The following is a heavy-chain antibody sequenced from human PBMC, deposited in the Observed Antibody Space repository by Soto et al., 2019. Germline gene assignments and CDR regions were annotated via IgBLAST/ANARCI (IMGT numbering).Heavy chain of an antibody. CDR2: LSGGGGNT. D-gene: IGHD2-15*01. CDR1: GFTFSSYA. CDR3: AKAGLEVVVAARFDF. J-gene: IGHJ4*02. V-gene: IGHV3-23*01. Sequence: GGSLRLSCAASGFTFSSYAMSWVRQAPGEGLEWVSGLSGGGGNTYYADSVKGRFTISRDNSKNTLYLQMNSLRAGDTAIYYCAKAGLEVVVAARFDFWGQGTLVTSPQ.